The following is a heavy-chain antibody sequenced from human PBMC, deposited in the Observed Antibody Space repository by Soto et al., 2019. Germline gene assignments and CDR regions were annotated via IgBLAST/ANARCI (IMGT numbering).Heavy chain of an antibody. CDR3: ARSMVRGVIPYYYGMDV. D-gene: IGHD3-10*01. Sequence: PGESLKISCKGSGYSFTSYWIGWVRQMPGKGLEWMGIIYPGDSDTRYSPSFQGQVTISADKSISAAYLQWSSLKASDTAMYYCARSMVRGVIPYYYGMDVWGQGXTVTVSS. CDR1: GYSFTSYW. J-gene: IGHJ6*02. CDR2: IYPGDSDT. V-gene: IGHV5-51*01.